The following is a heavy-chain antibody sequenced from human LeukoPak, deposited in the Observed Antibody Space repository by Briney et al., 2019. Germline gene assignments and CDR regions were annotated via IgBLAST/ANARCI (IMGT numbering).Heavy chain of an antibody. V-gene: IGHV3-30*03. Sequence: GRSLRLSCAASGFTFSSYGMHWVRQAPGKGLEWVAVISYDGSNKYYADSVKGRFAISRDSPKNMLYLQMNSLRADDTAVYYCARSQGGYCSSTSCYADYLDYRGQGTLVTVSS. CDR3: ARSQGGYCSSTSCYADYLDY. J-gene: IGHJ4*02. CDR1: GFTFSSYG. D-gene: IGHD2-2*01. CDR2: ISYDGSNK.